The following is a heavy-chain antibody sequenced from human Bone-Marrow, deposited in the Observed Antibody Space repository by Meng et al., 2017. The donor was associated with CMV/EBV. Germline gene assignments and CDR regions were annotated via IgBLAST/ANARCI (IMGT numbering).Heavy chain of an antibody. Sequence: GESLKISCAASGFTFSSYWMSWVRQAPGKGLEWVANIKQDGSEKYYVDSVKGRFTISRDNAKNSLYLQMNSLRAEDTAVYYCAKVPIYITGTVFDYWGQGTLVTVSS. CDR1: GFTFSSYW. J-gene: IGHJ4*02. CDR3: AKVPIYITGTVFDY. CDR2: IKQDGSEK. V-gene: IGHV3-7*01. D-gene: IGHD1-20*01.